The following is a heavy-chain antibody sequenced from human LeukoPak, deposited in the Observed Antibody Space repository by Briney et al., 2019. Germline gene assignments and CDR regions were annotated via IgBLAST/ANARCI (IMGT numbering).Heavy chain of an antibody. D-gene: IGHD2-15*01. CDR2: FDPEDGET. V-gene: IGHV1-24*01. J-gene: IGHJ4*02. Sequence: ASVKVSCKVSGYTLTELSMHWVRQAPGKGLEWMGGFDPEDGETIYAQKFQGRVTMTEDTSTDTAYMELSGLRSEDTAVYYCATATHPQNTLYCSGGSCYAGGYFDYWGQGTLVTVSS. CDR3: ATATHPQNTLYCSGGSCYAGGYFDY. CDR1: GYTLTELS.